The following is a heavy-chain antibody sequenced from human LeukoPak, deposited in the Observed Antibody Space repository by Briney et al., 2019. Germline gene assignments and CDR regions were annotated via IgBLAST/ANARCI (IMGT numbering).Heavy chain of an antibody. V-gene: IGHV4-39*01. CDR1: GVSISSSRYY. CDR3: ARHRYSSSWPLDY. J-gene: IGHJ4*02. D-gene: IGHD6-13*01. CDR2: IYYSGST. Sequence: SETLSLTCTVSGVSISSSRYYWGWIRQPPGKGLEWIGSIYYSGSTYYNPSLTSRVTISVDTSKNQFSLKLSSVTAADTAVYYCARHRYSSSWPLDYWGQGTLVTVSS.